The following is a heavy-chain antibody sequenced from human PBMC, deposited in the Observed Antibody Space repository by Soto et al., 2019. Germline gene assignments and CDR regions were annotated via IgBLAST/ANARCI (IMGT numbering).Heavy chain of an antibody. CDR3: ARDMYDFWSGYQFLGMDV. J-gene: IGHJ6*02. D-gene: IGHD3-3*01. V-gene: IGHV4-30-4*01. CDR2: IYYSEST. Sequence: PSETLSLTCTVSGGSISRGDYYWSWIRQPPGKGLEWIGYIYYSESTYYNPSLKSRVTISVDTSKNQFSLKLSSVTAADTAVYYCARDMYDFWSGYQFLGMDVWGQGTTVTVSS. CDR1: GGSISRGDYY.